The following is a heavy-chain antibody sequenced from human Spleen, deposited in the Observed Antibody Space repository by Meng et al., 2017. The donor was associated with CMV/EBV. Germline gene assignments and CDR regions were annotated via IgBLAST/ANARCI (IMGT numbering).Heavy chain of an antibody. CDR2: IYYSGST. D-gene: IGHD2-8*02. J-gene: IGHJ6*02. CDR3: ARDRPRYWTGGTHYGDSKGFYYYLMDV. V-gene: IGHV4-59*01. Sequence: SETLSLTCTVSGGSISSYYWSWIRQPPGKGLEWIGYIYYSGSTNYNPSLKSRVTISVDTSKNQFSLKLSSVTAADTAVYYCARDRPRYWTGGTHYGDSKGFYYYLMDVWGQGTTVTVSS. CDR1: GGSISSYY.